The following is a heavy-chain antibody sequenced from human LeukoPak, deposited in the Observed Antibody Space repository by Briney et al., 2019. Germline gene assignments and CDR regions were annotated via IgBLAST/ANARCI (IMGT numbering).Heavy chain of an antibody. Sequence: PSETLSLTCAVSGGSVTSYYWSWIRQPAGKGLEWIGRVHTSGSTNYNPSLKSRVTMSVDTAKNQFSLKLSSVTAADTAVYYCARDLLYSSSSDGQGYWGQGSLVTVSS. CDR2: VHTSGST. CDR3: ARDLLYSSSSDGQGY. D-gene: IGHD6-6*01. J-gene: IGHJ4*02. CDR1: GGSVTSYY. V-gene: IGHV4-4*07.